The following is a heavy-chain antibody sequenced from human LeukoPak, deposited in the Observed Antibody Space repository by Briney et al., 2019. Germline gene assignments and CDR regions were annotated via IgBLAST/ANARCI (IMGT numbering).Heavy chain of an antibody. V-gene: IGHV1-69*02. CDR1: GGTFSSYT. J-gene: IGHJ4*02. CDR2: IIPILGIA. Sequence: SVKVSCKASGGTFSSYTISGVRQAPGQGLEWMGRIIPILGIANYAQKFQGRVTITADKSTSTAYMELSSLRSEDTAVYCCAIRRDDFWSGYDYSGQGTLVTVSS. D-gene: IGHD3-3*01. CDR3: AIRRDDFWSGYDY.